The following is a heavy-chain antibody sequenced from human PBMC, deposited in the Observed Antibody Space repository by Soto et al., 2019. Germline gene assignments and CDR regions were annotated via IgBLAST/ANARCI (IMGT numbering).Heavy chain of an antibody. J-gene: IGHJ4*02. D-gene: IGHD3-22*01. CDR3: TTDWAPYDSSGPYPLH. V-gene: IGHV3-15*01. CDR1: VFSFSNTW. Sequence: GGSLRLSCAASVFSFSNTWMSWVRQTPGKGLEWVGRIKSQTDGETTDYAAPVKGRFTISRDDSRNTLFLHLNSLKIEDTAVYYXTTDWAPYDSSGPYPLHWGQGTLVTVSS. CDR2: IKSQTDGETT.